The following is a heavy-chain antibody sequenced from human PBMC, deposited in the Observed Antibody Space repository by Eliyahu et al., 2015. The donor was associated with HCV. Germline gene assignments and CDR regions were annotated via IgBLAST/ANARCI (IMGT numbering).Heavy chain of an antibody. V-gene: IGHV3-15*01. CDR2: IKSKTDGGTT. J-gene: IGHJ4*02. CDR1: GFTFNNAW. CDR3: TAAVRDPFFDC. D-gene: IGHD3-10*01. Sequence: EVQLVESGGGLVKPGGSLRLSCAASGFTFNNAWMSWVRQAPGKGLEWIGRIKSKTDGGTTYYAAPVKGRFTISRDDSKNTVYLQMNSLKTEDTAVYFCTAAVRDPFFDCWGQGNLVTVSS.